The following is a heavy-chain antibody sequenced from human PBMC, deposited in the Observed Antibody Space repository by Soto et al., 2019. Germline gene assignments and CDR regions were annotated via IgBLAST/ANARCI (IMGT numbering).Heavy chain of an antibody. CDR1: GFTFSSHG. CDR3: AKGSRAPGY. CDR2: ISYDGSNK. V-gene: IGHV3-30*18. Sequence: QVQLVESGGGVVQPGRSLRLSCAASGFTFSSHGMHWVRQAPGKGLEWVAVISYDGSNKYYADSVKGRFTISRDNSKNTLYLQMSSLRAEDTAVYYCAKGSRAPGYWGQGTLVTVSS. J-gene: IGHJ4*02.